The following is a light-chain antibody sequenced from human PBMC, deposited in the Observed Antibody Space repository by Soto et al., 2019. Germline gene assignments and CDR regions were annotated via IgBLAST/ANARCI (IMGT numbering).Light chain of an antibody. CDR1: QSVASRN. Sequence: EIVLTQSPGTLSLSPGERATLSCRASQSVASRNLAWYQQKSGQAPRLLIYGASSRAIHTPDRFSGSGSGTDFTLTISGLEPEDFAVYYCQQRSNWPPTFGQGTKLEIK. V-gene: IGKV3D-20*02. CDR3: QQRSNWPPT. CDR2: GAS. J-gene: IGKJ2*01.